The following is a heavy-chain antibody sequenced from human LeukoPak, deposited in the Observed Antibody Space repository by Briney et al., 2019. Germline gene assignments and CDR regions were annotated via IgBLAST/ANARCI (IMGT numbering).Heavy chain of an antibody. Sequence: GGSLRLSCAASGFTFSSYEMNWVRQAPGKGLEWVSYISSSGSTIYYADSVRGRFTTSRDNAKNSLYLQMNSLRAEDTAVYYCAMAQGIVVADDAFDIWGQGTMVTVSS. CDR1: GFTFSSYE. CDR2: ISSSGSTI. CDR3: AMAQGIVVADDAFDI. V-gene: IGHV3-48*03. J-gene: IGHJ3*02. D-gene: IGHD3-22*01.